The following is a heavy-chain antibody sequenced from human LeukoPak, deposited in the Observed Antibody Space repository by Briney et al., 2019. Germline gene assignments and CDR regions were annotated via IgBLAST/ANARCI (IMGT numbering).Heavy chain of an antibody. CDR3: ARDHREYDTISAWFDP. J-gene: IGHJ5*02. CDR1: GGSMSSYY. Sequence: SETLSLTCSVSGGSMSSYYWSWTPQPPGKGGEGIGYLYYTGSTTYKPSLTKRVTRSVDTSTSQFSLKLSSVNAADTAVYYCARDHREYDTISAWFDPWGQGTLVTVSP. D-gene: IGHD3-22*01. CDR2: LYYTGST. V-gene: IGHV4-59*13.